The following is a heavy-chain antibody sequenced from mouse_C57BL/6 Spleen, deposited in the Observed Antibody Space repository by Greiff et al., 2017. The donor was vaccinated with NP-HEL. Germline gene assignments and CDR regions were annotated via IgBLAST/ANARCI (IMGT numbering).Heavy chain of an antibody. D-gene: IGHD1-1*01. Sequence: VQLQESGAELVKPGASVKISCKASGYAFSSYWMNWVKQRPGKGLEWIGQIYPGDGDTNYNGKFKGKATLTADKSSSTAYMQLSSLTSEDSAVYFCAREFIKDAMDYWGQGTSVTVSS. J-gene: IGHJ4*01. CDR1: GYAFSSYW. CDR3: AREFIKDAMDY. CDR2: IYPGDGDT. V-gene: IGHV1-80*01.